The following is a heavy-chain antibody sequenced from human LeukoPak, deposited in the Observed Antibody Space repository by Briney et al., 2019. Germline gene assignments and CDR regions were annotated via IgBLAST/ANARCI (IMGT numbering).Heavy chain of an antibody. Sequence: GGSLRLSCAASGFIVSSDYMTWVRQAPGEGLEWVSVIHNDGSTYYTDSVKGRFTISRDNSKNTLYLQMNSLRVEDTAVYYCAALARDYWGQGTLVTVSS. D-gene: IGHD3-3*02. CDR1: GFIVSSDY. CDR2: IHNDGST. CDR3: AALARDY. J-gene: IGHJ4*02. V-gene: IGHV3-53*01.